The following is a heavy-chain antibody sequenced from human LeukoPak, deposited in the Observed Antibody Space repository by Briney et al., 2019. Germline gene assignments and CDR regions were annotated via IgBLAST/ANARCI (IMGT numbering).Heavy chain of an antibody. CDR2: ISSSSSYT. CDR1: GFTFSNYA. J-gene: IGHJ4*02. V-gene: IGHV3-21*05. CDR3: ARDTVGVVVAAYDY. Sequence: PGGSLRLSCSASGFTFSNYAMHWVRQAPGKGLEWVSYISSSSSYTNYADSVKGRFTISRDNAKNSLYLQMNSLRAEDTAVYYCARDTVGVVVAAYDYWGQGTLVTVSS. D-gene: IGHD2-15*01.